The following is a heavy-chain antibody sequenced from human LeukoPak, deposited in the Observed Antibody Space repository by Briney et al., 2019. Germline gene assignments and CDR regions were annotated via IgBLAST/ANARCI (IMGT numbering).Heavy chain of an antibody. CDR2: ISASGDST. CDR3: AKQCGRYFDSSNYYSDY. V-gene: IGHV3-23*01. D-gene: IGHD3-22*01. Sequence: GGSLRLSCAASGFTFSGFAMSWVRRAPGRGLEWVPIISASGDSTYYADSVKGRFTISRANSKNTVYLQINSLRVEDTAIYYCAKQCGRYFDSSNYYSDYWGQGTLVTVSS. J-gene: IGHJ4*02. CDR1: GFTFSGFA.